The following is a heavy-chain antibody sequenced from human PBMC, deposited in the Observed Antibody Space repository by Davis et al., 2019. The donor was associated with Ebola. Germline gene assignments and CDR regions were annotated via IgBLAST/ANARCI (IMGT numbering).Heavy chain of an antibody. J-gene: IGHJ6*02. CDR1: GFTFNFFA. CDR2: LYSGGTT. Sequence: PGGSLRLSCAGSGFTFNFFAMSWVRQAPGKGLEWVSILYSGGTTYYGPSVKGRFTISRDNSKNTLYFQMDSLRAEDTAVYYCARATGSPPHYYAMDVWGRGTTVIVSS. V-gene: IGHV3-23*02. D-gene: IGHD3-9*01. CDR3: ARATGSPPHYYAMDV.